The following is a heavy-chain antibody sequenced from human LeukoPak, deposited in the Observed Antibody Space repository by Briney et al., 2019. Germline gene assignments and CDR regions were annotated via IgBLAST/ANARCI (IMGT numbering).Heavy chain of an antibody. D-gene: IGHD6-13*01. CDR1: GRLISRYH. Sequence: SDTLSLTCTVSGRLISRYHWIWIRQPPGKALEWIGYIYYRGSTNYNPSLKSRVTISVDTSKNQFSLKLSSVTAADTAVYYCARVGAPYSSSWYFSLWGQGTLVTVSS. V-gene: IGHV4-59*07. CDR2: IYYRGST. J-gene: IGHJ4*02. CDR3: ARVGAPYSSSWYFSL.